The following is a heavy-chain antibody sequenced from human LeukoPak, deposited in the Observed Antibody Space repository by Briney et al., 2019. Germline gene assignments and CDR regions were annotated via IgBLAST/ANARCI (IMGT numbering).Heavy chain of an antibody. CDR3: AGTYTYYYYYYMDV. Sequence: TASETLSLTCAVYGGSFSGYYWSWIRQPPGKGLEWIGEINHSGSTNYNPSLKSRVTISVDMSKNQFSLKLSSVTAADTAVYYCAGTYTYYYYYYMDVWGKGTTVTVSS. D-gene: IGHD2-2*02. J-gene: IGHJ6*03. CDR2: INHSGST. V-gene: IGHV4-34*01. CDR1: GGSFSGYY.